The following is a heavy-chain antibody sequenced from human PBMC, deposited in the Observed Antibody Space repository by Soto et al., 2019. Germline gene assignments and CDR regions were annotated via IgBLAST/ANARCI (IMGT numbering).Heavy chain of an antibody. Sequence: PSETLSLTCTVSGGSISSSSYYWGWIRQPPGKGLEWIGSIYYSGSTYYNPALESRVTISVDTSKNQFSLKLSSVTAADTAVYYCARHKAYYDSSGYYSNWFDPWGQGTLVTVSS. D-gene: IGHD3-22*01. CDR3: ARHKAYYDSSGYYSNWFDP. V-gene: IGHV4-39*01. J-gene: IGHJ5*02. CDR2: IYYSGST. CDR1: GGSISSSSYY.